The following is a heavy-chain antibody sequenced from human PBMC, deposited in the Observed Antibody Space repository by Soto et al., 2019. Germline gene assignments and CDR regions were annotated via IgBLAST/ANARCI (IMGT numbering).Heavy chain of an antibody. D-gene: IGHD5-12*01. Sequence: GGSLRLSCAASGFTFSGSAMHWVRQASGKGLEWVGRIRSKANSYATAYAASVKGRFTISRDDSKNTAYLQMNSLKTEDTAVYYCTRPGRGYSGYDHYYYYYMDVWGKGTTVTVSS. CDR2: IRSKANSYAT. V-gene: IGHV3-73*01. J-gene: IGHJ6*03. CDR3: TRPGRGYSGYDHYYYYYMDV. CDR1: GFTFSGSA.